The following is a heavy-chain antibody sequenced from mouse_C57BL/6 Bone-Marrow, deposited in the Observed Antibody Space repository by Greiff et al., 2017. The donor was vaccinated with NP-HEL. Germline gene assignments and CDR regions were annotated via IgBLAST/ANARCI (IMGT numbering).Heavy chain of an antibody. CDR2: INPYNGGT. V-gene: IGHV1-19*01. D-gene: IGHD5-5*01. J-gene: IGHJ4*01. CDR1: GYTFTDYY. Sequence: EVQLQQSGPVLVKPGASVKMSCKASGYTFTDYYMNWVKQSHGKSLEWIGVINPYNGGTSYNQKFKGKATLTVDTSSSTAYMELNSLTSEDSAVYYCARAYLYAMDYWGQGTSVTVSS. CDR3: ARAYLYAMDY.